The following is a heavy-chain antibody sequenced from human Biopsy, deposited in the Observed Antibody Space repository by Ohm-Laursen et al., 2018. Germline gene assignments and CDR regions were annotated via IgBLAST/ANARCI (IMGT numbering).Heavy chain of an antibody. J-gene: IGHJ4*02. CDR3: ARRGSGGRSFDY. CDR1: GDSINSSY. CDR2: ISNSGNT. D-gene: IGHD2-15*01. V-gene: IGHV4-59*08. Sequence: SETLSLTCTVSGDSINSSYWSWIRQPPGKGLEWIGFISNSGNTNYSPSLKSRVTISVDTSKNQISLKLGSVTVADTAVFYCARRGSGGRSFDYWGQGSLVTVSS.